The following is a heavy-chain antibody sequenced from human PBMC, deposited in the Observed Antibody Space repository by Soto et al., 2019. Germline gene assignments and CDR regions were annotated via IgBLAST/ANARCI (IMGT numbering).Heavy chain of an antibody. CDR2: IIPIFGTA. V-gene: IGHV1-69*13. CDR3: ARDPFYGDYVSGAFDI. CDR1: GGTFSSYA. Sequence: GASVKVSCKASGGTFSSYAISWVRQAPGQGLEWMGGIIPIFGTANYAQKFQGRVTITAGESTSTAYMELSSLRSEDTAVYYCARDPFYGDYVSGAFDIWGQGTMVTVSS. D-gene: IGHD4-17*01. J-gene: IGHJ3*02.